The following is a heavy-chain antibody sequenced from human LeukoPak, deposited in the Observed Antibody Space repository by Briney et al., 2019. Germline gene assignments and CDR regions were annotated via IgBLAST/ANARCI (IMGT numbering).Heavy chain of an antibody. CDR2: ISGSGSNT. CDR1: GFTFNNYA. V-gene: IGHV3-23*01. Sequence: PGGSLRLSCAASGFTFNNYAMTWVRQAPGKGLEWVSAISGSGSNTHYADSVKGRFTISRDNSKNTLYLQMNSLRAEDTALYYCAKGCSTISCYTSEYWGQGTLVTVSS. J-gene: IGHJ4*02. CDR3: AKGCSTISCYTSEY. D-gene: IGHD2-2*02.